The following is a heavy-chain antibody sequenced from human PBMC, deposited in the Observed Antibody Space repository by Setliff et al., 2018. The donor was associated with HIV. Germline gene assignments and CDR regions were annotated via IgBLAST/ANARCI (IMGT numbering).Heavy chain of an antibody. CDR1: GYSISGGYY. Sequence: SETLSLTCVVSGYSISGGYYWAWIRQPPGKGLEWIAGIYHDGSTNYNPSLKSRVTIPVDRSKTQFSLKVNSLTAADTAVYYCAREGYYGSRGWFAPWGQGTLVTVSS. CDR3: AREGYYGSRGWFAP. CDR2: IYHDGST. J-gene: IGHJ5*02. D-gene: IGHD3-10*01. V-gene: IGHV4-38-2*02.